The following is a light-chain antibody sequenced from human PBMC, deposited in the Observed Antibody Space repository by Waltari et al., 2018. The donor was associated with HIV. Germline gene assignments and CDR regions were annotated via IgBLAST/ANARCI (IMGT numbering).Light chain of an antibody. V-gene: IGKV3-20*01. CDR2: DAS. CDR1: QSITSTY. Sequence: EIVFTQSPDILSLSPGERATLSCRSSQSITSTYLAWYQQNLGQYPRLLISDASSRAAGIPDRLIGSGSGTDFNLTISRLDPEDLAVYYCQHYGSATETFGQGTKVEIK. CDR3: QHYGSATET. J-gene: IGKJ1*01.